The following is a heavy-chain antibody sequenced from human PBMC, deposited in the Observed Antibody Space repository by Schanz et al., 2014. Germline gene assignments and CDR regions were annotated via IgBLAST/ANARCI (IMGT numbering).Heavy chain of an antibody. D-gene: IGHD3-10*01. CDR1: GYTFTGYY. J-gene: IGHJ6*02. Sequence: QVQLVQSGAEVKKPGASVKVSCKASGYTFTGYYIHWVRQAPGQGLEWRGRINPNSGGTNYAQKFQGRVTMTRDTSISSAYMELSSLRSGDTAVYYCAKNSGSGSYSVDVWGQGTTVTVSS. CDR2: INPNSGGT. V-gene: IGHV1-2*06. CDR3: AKNSGSGSYSVDV.